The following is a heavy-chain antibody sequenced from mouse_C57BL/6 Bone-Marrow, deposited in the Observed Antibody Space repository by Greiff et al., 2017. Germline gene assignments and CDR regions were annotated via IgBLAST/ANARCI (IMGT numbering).Heavy chain of an antibody. D-gene: IGHD1-1*01. J-gene: IGHJ2*01. Sequence: QVQLQQPGAELVRPGTSVKLSCKASGYTFTSSWMHWVKQRPGQGLEWIGVIDPSDSYTNYNQKFKGKATLTVDTSSSTAYMQLSSLTSEDSAVYYCAGSVFDYWGQGTTLTVSS. CDR2: IDPSDSYT. CDR3: AGSVFDY. CDR1: GYTFTSSW. V-gene: IGHV1-59*01.